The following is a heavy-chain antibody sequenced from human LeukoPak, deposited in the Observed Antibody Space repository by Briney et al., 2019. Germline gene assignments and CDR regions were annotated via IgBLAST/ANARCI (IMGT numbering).Heavy chain of an antibody. J-gene: IGHJ4*02. Sequence: SETLSLTCTVSGGSISSSSYYWGWIRQPPGKGLEWIGSIYYSGSTYYNPSLKSRVTTSVDTSKNQFSLKLSSVTAADTAVYYCARRFNGGSYYFDYWGQGTLVTVSS. D-gene: IGHD1-26*01. CDR1: GGSISSSSYY. V-gene: IGHV4-39*07. CDR2: IYYSGST. CDR3: ARRFNGGSYYFDY.